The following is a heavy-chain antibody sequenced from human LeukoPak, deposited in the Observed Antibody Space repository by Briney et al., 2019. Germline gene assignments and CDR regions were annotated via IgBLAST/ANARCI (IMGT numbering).Heavy chain of an antibody. CDR2: IKQDGSEK. CDR3: ARGRRNIEGVMWFDP. V-gene: IGHV3-7*03. J-gene: IGHJ5*02. D-gene: IGHD3-16*01. Sequence: GGSLRLSCAASGFTFSTYWMNWVRQAPGKGLEWVANIKQDGSEKYYVDSVKGRFTISRDNAKNSLYLQMNSLGAEDTAVYYCARGRRNIEGVMWFDPWGQGTLVTVSS. CDR1: GFTFSTYW.